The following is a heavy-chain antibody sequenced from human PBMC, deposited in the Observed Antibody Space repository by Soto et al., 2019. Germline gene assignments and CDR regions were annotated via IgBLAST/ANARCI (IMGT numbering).Heavy chain of an antibody. V-gene: IGHV4-39*01. D-gene: IGHD2-15*01. Sequence: QLQLQESGPGLVKPSETLSLTCTVSGGSISSSSYYWGWIRQPPGKGLEWIGSIYYSGSTYHNPSLKSRVTISVDTSKNQFSLKLSSVTAADTAVYYCARLFEASVAATSYYYYGMDVWGQGTTVTVSS. J-gene: IGHJ6*02. CDR2: IYYSGST. CDR3: ARLFEASVAATSYYYYGMDV. CDR1: GGSISSSSYY.